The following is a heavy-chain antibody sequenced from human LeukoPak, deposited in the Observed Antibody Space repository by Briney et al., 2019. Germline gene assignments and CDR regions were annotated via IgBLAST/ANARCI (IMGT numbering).Heavy chain of an antibody. CDR1: EFSVGSNY. D-gene: IGHD3-10*01. Sequence: GGSLRLSCAASEFSVGSNYMTWVRQAPGKGLEWVSLIYSGGSTYYADSVKGRFTISRDNSKNTLYLQMNSLRAEDTAVYYCAKDFSPSLHYGSGGYCDYWGQGTLVTVSS. CDR2: IYSGGST. J-gene: IGHJ4*02. V-gene: IGHV3-66*01. CDR3: AKDFSPSLHYGSGGYCDY.